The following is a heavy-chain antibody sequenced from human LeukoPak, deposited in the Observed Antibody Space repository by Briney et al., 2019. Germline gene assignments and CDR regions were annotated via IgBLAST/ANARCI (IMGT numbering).Heavy chain of an antibody. CDR1: GGSISSSSYY. J-gene: IGHJ4*02. D-gene: IGHD3-22*01. CDR2: IYYSGST. Sequence: SETLSLTCTVSGGSISSSSYYWGWIRQPPGKGLEWIGSIYYSGSTYYNPSLKSRVTISVDTSKNQFSLKLSSVTAADTAVYYCARGPYYYDSSGYYYFDYWGQGTLVTVSS. CDR3: ARGPYYYDSSGYYYFDY. V-gene: IGHV4-39*07.